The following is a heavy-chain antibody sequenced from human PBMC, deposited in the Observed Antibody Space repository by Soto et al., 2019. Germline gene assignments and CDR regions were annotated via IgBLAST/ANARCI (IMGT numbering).Heavy chain of an antibody. CDR2: INPSGST. Sequence: SETLSLTCAVYGGSFSDYYWSWIRQPPGKGLEWIGEINPSGSTNYNPSLKSRVTISVDTSKNQFSLKLSSVTAADTAVYYCARDPSPYTSGWYGIDFWGLGTLVTVSS. J-gene: IGHJ4*01. D-gene: IGHD6-19*01. CDR1: GGSFSDYY. CDR3: ARDPSPYTSGWYGIDF. V-gene: IGHV4-34*01.